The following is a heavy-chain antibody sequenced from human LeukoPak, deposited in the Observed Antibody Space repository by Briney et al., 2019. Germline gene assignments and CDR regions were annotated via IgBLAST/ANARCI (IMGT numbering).Heavy chain of an antibody. CDR1: GGSISSYY. V-gene: IGHV4-59*01. J-gene: IGHJ4*02. CDR2: IYYSGST. CDR3: ARSGYYYGSGSYPDY. Sequence: SETVSLTCTVSGGSISSYYWSWIRQPPGKGLEWIGYIYYSGSTNYNPSLKSRVTISVDTSKNQFSLKLSSVTAADTAVYYCARSGYYYGSGSYPDYWGQGTLVTVSS. D-gene: IGHD3-10*01.